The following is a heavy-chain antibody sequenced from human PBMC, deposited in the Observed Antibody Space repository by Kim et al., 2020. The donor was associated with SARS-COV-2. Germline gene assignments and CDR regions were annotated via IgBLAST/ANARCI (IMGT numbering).Heavy chain of an antibody. V-gene: IGHV3-66*01. J-gene: IGHJ5*01. CDR3: SSYTRGGPPYCLGNW. CDR2: IKNDGGG. Sequence: GGSLRLSCAASGFTFSSYWMTWVRQAPGKGLEWVAHIKNDGGGDSADYAAAGLSISTNTSANTPQLQKMNMNSEDTAASYFSSYTRGGPPYCLGNW. CDR1: GFTFSSYW. D-gene: IGHD2-15*01.